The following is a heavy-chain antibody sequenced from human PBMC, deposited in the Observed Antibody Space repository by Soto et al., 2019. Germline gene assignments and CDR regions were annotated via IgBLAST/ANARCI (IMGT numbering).Heavy chain of an antibody. D-gene: IGHD5-12*01. CDR3: ARFSGYDFAFDI. Sequence: ASVKVSWKASGYTFTSYAMHWVRQAPGQRLEWMGWINAGNGNTKYSQKFQGRVTITRDTSASTAYMELSSLRSEDTAVYYCARFSGYDFAFDIWGQGTMVTVSS. J-gene: IGHJ3*02. V-gene: IGHV1-3*01. CDR1: GYTFTSYA. CDR2: INAGNGNT.